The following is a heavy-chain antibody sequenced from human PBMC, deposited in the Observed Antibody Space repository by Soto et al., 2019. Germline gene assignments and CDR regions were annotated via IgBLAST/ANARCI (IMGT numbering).Heavy chain of an antibody. CDR1: GGSFSGYY. CDR3: ARVLRYFDWPRMQYYFDY. V-gene: IGHV4-34*01. D-gene: IGHD3-9*01. CDR2: INHSGST. J-gene: IGHJ4*02. Sequence: PSETLSLTCAVYGGSFSGYYWSWIRQPPGKGLEWIGEINHSGSTNYNPSLKSRVTISVDTSKNQFSLKLSSVTAADTAVYYCARVLRYFDWPRMQYYFDYWGQGTLDTVSS.